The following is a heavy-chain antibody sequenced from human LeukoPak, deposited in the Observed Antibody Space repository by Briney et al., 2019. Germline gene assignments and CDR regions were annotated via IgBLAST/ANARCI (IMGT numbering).Heavy chain of an antibody. CDR3: ARDWYYDSSGQDYYMDV. D-gene: IGHD3-22*01. Sequence: ASVKVSCKASGYTFTGYYMHWVRQAPGQGLEWMGWINPNSGGTNYAQKFQGRVTMTRDTSISTAYMELSRLRSDDTAVYYCARDWYYDSSGQDYYMDVWGKGTTVTVSS. CDR1: GYTFTGYY. CDR2: INPNSGGT. J-gene: IGHJ6*03. V-gene: IGHV1-2*02.